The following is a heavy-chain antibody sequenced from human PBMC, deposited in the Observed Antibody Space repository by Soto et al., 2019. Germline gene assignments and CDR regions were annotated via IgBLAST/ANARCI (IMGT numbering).Heavy chain of an antibody. J-gene: IGHJ4*02. CDR1: GGSISSGNFY. Sequence: VQLQESGPGLVRPSETLSLTCTVSGGSISSGNFYWSWIRQPPGKGLEWIGYIYFSGSTSYSPSLKSRLTISLNTSNNQFSLKLTSATAADTAVYYCAHDSHGGNTYFDLWGQGALVTVSS. CDR3: AHDSHGGNTYFDL. CDR2: IYFSGST. D-gene: IGHD1-26*01. V-gene: IGHV4-30-4*01.